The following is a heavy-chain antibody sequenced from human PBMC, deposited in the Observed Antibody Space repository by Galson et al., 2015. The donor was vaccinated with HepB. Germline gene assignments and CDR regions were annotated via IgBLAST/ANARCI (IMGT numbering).Heavy chain of an antibody. Sequence: SLRLSCAASGFIFDDYAMHWVRQTPGKGLEWVSGISWDSGNIVYADSVKGRFTISRDNAKNSLYLQMNSLRTDDTALYYCEKDRNRNFWSGYAHFQHWGQGNLVTVSS. CDR1: GFIFDDYA. CDR2: ISWDSGNI. D-gene: IGHD3-3*01. J-gene: IGHJ1*01. CDR3: EKDRNRNFWSGYAHFQH. V-gene: IGHV3-9*01.